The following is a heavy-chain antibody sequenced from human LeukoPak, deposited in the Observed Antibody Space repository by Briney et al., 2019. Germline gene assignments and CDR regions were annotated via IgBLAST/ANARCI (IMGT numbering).Heavy chain of an antibody. V-gene: IGHV3-48*03. Sequence: GGSLRLSCAASGFTFSSYEMNWVRQAPGKGLEWVSYIISSGSTIYYADSVKGRFTISRDNAKNSLYLQMNSLRAEDTAVYYCARLHEYTYGLWGQGTLVTVSS. CDR3: ARLHEYTYGL. CDR2: IISSGSTI. CDR1: GFTFSSYE. D-gene: IGHD5-18*01. J-gene: IGHJ4*02.